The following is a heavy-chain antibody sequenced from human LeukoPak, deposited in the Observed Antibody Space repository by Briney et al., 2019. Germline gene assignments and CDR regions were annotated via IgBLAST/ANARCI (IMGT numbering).Heavy chain of an antibody. CDR1: GFIFSDYS. J-gene: IGHJ4*02. CDR2: ISTHSTYT. V-gene: IGHV3-11*03. Sequence: PGGSLRLSCAASGFIFSDYSMSWIRQAPGKGLEWVSYISTHSTYTHYADSVRGRITISRDNAKNSLYLQMNSLRAEDTAVYYCATYYYASGSSDWGQGTLITVSS. CDR3: ATYYYASGSSD. D-gene: IGHD3-10*01.